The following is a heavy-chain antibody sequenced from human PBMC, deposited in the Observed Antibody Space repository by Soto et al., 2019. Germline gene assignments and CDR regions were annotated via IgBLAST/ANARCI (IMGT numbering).Heavy chain of an antibody. CDR2: ISSSGSTI. CDR1: GFTFSDYY. V-gene: IGHV3-11*01. J-gene: IGHJ6*02. D-gene: IGHD6-13*01. CDR3: ARFHPRRSWYTEEYYYGMDV. Sequence: QVQLVESGGGLVKPGGSLRLSCAASGFTFSDYYMSWIRQAPGKGLEWVSYISSSGSTIYYADSVKGRFTISRDNAKNLLYLQMNSLRAEDTAVYYCARFHPRRSWYTEEYYYGMDVWGQGTTVTVSS.